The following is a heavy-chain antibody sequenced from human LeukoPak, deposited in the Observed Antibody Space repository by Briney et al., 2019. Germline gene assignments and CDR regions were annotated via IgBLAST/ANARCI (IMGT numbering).Heavy chain of an antibody. Sequence: SETLSLTCTVSGASISSYYWSWIRQPAGKGLEWIGRIYATGSTNYNPSLESRVTMSVDTSKNHLSLKVTSVTAADTAVYYCAREFSTNWFDPWGQGTLVTVSS. CDR2: IYATGST. J-gene: IGHJ5*02. CDR1: GASISSYY. V-gene: IGHV4-4*07. CDR3: AREFSTNWFDP.